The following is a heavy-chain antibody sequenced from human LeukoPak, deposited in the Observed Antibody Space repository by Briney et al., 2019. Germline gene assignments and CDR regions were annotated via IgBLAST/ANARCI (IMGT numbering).Heavy chain of an antibody. CDR1: GFTFSSYW. CDR3: AGIAAAGPFDY. J-gene: IGHJ4*02. CDR2: IKQDGSEK. V-gene: IGHV3-7*01. Sequence: GGSLRLSCAASGFTFSSYWMSWVRQAPGKGLEWVANIKQDGSEKYYVDAVKGRFTISRDNAKNSLYLQMNSLRAEDTAVYYCAGIAAAGPFDYWGQGTPVTVSS. D-gene: IGHD6-13*01.